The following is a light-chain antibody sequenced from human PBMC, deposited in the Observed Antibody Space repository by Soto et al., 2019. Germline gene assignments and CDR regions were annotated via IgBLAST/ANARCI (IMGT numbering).Light chain of an antibody. J-gene: IGKJ1*01. CDR1: ERIYSAY. CDR2: GAS. Sequence: EIVLTQSPGTLSLSPGERATLSCRASERIYSAYLGWYQQKPGQAPRLLIYGASSRAPGIPDRFSGSGSETDFTLTITRLESEDFAVYSCHQYGSSPWTFGQGTKVDIK. CDR3: HQYGSSPWT. V-gene: IGKV3-20*01.